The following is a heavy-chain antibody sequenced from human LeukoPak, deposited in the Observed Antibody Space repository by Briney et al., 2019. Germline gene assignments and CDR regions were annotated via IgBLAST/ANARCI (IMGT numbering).Heavy chain of an antibody. CDR3: ARVRTGDLHFDY. CDR2: IWNDGSNK. V-gene: IGHV3-33*01. D-gene: IGHD7-27*01. Sequence: YVSLYGAASGFTCSSYGMHWVRQAPGKGLEGVADIWNDGSNKYYTDSVKGRFTISRDNSENTRYLQMNRLRAEDTAVYYCARVRTGDLHFDYWGQGTLVSVSS. J-gene: IGHJ4*02. CDR1: GFTCSSYG.